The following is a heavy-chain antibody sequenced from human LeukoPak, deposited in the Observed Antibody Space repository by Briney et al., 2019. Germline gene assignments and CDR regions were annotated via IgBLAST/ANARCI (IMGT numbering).Heavy chain of an antibody. V-gene: IGHV4-59*01. J-gene: IGHJ4*02. Sequence: SETLSLTCTVSGGSISSYYWSWIRQPPGKGLEWIGYISYSGINNYNPSLKSRVTISIDTSKNHFSLKLTSVTAADTAVYYCARDVRRRDGYNYAEVWGQGTLVTVSS. CDR2: ISYSGIN. CDR3: ARDVRRRDGYNYAEV. D-gene: IGHD5-24*01. CDR1: GGSISSYY.